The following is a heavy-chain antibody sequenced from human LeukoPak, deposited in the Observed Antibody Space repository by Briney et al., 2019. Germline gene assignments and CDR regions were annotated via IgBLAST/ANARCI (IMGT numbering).Heavy chain of an antibody. CDR3: AHVRTGTPDVFDI. V-gene: IGHV6-1*01. CDR1: GDTVSSKRAA. D-gene: IGHD2-8*02. Sequence: SQTLSLTCAISGDTVSSKRAAWSWIRQSPLRGLEWLGRTFYRSKWNNDYAVALKGRITIKPDTSKNQFSLQLNSVTPEDTAVYYCAHVRTGTPDVFDIWGQGTTVTVSS. J-gene: IGHJ3*02. CDR2: TFYRSKWNN.